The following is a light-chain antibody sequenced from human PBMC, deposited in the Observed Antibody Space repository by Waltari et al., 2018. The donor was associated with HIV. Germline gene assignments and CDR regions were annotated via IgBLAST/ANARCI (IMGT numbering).Light chain of an antibody. CDR1: SYNIGSNT. V-gene: IGLV1-44*01. J-gene: IGLJ1*01. Sequence: QSVLTQPPSASGTPGQRVTISCSGSSYNIGSNTVNWYQQLPGTTPKLLIFSNNQRPSGVPDRISGSKSGTSASLAISGLQSEDEADYYCAAWDDSLNGYVFGTGTKVTGL. CDR3: AAWDDSLNGYV. CDR2: SNN.